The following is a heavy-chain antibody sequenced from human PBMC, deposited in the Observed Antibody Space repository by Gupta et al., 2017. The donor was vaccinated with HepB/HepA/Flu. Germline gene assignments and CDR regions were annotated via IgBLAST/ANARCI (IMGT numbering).Heavy chain of an antibody. D-gene: IGHD1-26*01. J-gene: IGHJ3*02. Sequence: QVQLVESGGGVVQPGTSLRLSCAASGVTFSRYGMDWVRQAPGKGLEWVAVISKDASDQKYADSVKGRFTISRDNSKNKLFLQMNSLRAEDTAVYYGAKGNSGTHYGALDMWGQGTMVIVXS. CDR1: GVTFSRYG. CDR2: ISKDASDQ. V-gene: IGHV3-30*18. CDR3: AKGNSGTHYGALDM.